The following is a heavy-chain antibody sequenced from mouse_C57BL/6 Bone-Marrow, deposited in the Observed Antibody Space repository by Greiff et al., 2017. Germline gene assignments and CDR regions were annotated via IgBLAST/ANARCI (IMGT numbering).Heavy chain of an antibody. D-gene: IGHD2-5*01. Sequence: VQLQQSGPELVKPGASVKISCKASGYSFTGYYMNWVKQSPEKSLEWIGEINPSTGGTTYNQKFKAKATLTVDKSSSTAYMQLKSLTSEDSAVYYCARSYYSNYEYYFDYWGQGTTLTVSS. CDR2: INPSTGGT. CDR3: ARSYYSNYEYYFDY. CDR1: GYSFTGYY. J-gene: IGHJ2*01. V-gene: IGHV1-42*01.